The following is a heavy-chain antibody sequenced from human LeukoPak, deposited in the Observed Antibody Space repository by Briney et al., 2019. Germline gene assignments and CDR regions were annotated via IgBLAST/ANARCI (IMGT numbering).Heavy chain of an antibody. CDR3: ARVRTYYDFWSGYSYNWFDP. Sequence: PSETLSLTCTVSGGSISSGDYYWSWIRQPPGKGLEWIGYIYYSGSTYYNPSLKSRVTISVDTSKNQFSLKLSSVTAADTAVYYCARVRTYYDFWSGYSYNWFDPGGQGTLGTVSA. V-gene: IGHV4-30-4*01. CDR2: IYYSGST. J-gene: IGHJ5*02. D-gene: IGHD3-3*01. CDR1: GGSISSGDYY.